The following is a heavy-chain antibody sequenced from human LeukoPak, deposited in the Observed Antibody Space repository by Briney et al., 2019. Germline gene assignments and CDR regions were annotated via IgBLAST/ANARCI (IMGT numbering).Heavy chain of an antibody. Sequence: ASVKVSCKASGYTFTSYGISWVRQAPGQGLEWMGWISAYNGNTNYAQKLQGRVTMTTDTSTSTAYIELRSLRSDDTAVYYCARDLAARPKTNDYWGQGTLVTVSS. CDR3: ARDLAARPKTNDY. CDR1: GYTFTSYG. V-gene: IGHV1-18*01. J-gene: IGHJ4*02. CDR2: ISAYNGNT. D-gene: IGHD6-6*01.